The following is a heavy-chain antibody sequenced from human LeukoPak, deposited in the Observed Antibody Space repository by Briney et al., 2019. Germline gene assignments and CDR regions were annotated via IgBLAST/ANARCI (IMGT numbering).Heavy chain of an antibody. CDR1: GDPISGYSNHK. CDR3: VREYSGFDY. CDR2: IYYHGST. J-gene: IGHJ4*02. Sequence: PSETLSLTCMVSGDPISGYSNHKWTWIRQPPGKGLEWIGYIYYHGSTNYNPSLKSRVTFSVDTSKNQFSLKLTSVTAADTAVYYCVREYSGFDYWGQGTLVTVSS. D-gene: IGHD6-13*01. V-gene: IGHV4-61*01.